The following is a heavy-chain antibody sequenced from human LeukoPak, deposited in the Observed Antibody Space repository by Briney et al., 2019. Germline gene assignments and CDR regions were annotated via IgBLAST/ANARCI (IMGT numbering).Heavy chain of an antibody. CDR1: GYSFTSNW. D-gene: IGHD3-10*01. Sequence: GESLKISCKGSGYSFTSNWIGWVRQMPGKGLEWMGIIYPGDSDTRYSQSLQGQVTISADKSITTAYLQWSSLKASDTAMYYCARSPQYGSGSYYKDYYYYMDVWGKGTTVTVSS. CDR3: ARSPQYGSGSYYKDYYYYMDV. V-gene: IGHV5-51*01. CDR2: IYPGDSDT. J-gene: IGHJ6*03.